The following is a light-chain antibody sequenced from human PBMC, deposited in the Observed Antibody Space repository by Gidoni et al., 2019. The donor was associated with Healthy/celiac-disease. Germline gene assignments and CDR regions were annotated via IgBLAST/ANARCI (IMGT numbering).Light chain of an antibody. CDR3: QQLNSYPRT. Sequence: DIQLTQSPSFLSASVGDRVTITCRASQGISSYLAWYQQKPGKAPKLLIYAASTLQSGVPSRFSGSGSGTEFTLTISSLQPEDFATYYCQQLNSYPRTFXGXTKVEIK. J-gene: IGKJ4*01. CDR2: AAS. V-gene: IGKV1-9*01. CDR1: QGISSY.